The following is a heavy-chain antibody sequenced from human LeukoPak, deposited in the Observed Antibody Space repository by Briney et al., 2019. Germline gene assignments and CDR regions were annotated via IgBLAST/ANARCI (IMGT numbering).Heavy chain of an antibody. CDR3: ARDPTYGTGWLGNSYYYMDV. D-gene: IGHD6-19*01. Sequence: GGSLRLSCAASGFSFSSYSMNWVRQAPGKGLEWVSYISFSSTYKYYADSVRGRFTLSRDDAKNSLYLQMNTLRVEDTAVYYCARDPTYGTGWLGNSYYYMDVWGKGTTVTVSS. CDR1: GFSFSSYS. J-gene: IGHJ6*03. V-gene: IGHV3-21*01. CDR2: ISFSSTYK.